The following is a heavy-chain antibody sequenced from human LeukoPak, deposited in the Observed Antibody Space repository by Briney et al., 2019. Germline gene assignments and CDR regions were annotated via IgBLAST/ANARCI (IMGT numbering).Heavy chain of an antibody. D-gene: IGHD3-16*01. CDR1: GFTFSSYG. CDR2: ISYDGSNK. J-gene: IGHJ4*02. Sequence: GGSLRLSCAASGFTFSSYGMHWVRQAPGKGLEWVAVISYDGSNKYYADSVKGRFTISRDNSKNTLYLQMNSLRAEDTAVYYCANDYVWGRLDYWGQGTLVTVSS. V-gene: IGHV3-30*18. CDR3: ANDYVWGRLDY.